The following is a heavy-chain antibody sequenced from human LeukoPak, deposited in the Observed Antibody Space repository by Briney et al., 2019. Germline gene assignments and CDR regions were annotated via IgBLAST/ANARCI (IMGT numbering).Heavy chain of an antibody. D-gene: IGHD2-21*02. V-gene: IGHV3-21*01. J-gene: IGHJ3*02. CDR3: ARDMAYCGGDCYSRDAFDI. CDR2: ISSSSSYI. Sequence: GGSLRLSCAASGFSFSSYSMNWVRQAPGKGLEWVSSISSSSSYIYYADSVKGRFTISRDNAKNSLYLQMNSLRAEDTAVYYCARDMAYCGGDCYSRDAFDIWGQGTMVTVSS. CDR1: GFSFSSYS.